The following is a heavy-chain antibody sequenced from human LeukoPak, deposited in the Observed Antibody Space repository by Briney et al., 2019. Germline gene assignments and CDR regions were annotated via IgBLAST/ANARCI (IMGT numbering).Heavy chain of an antibody. J-gene: IGHJ4*02. V-gene: IGHV3-33*01. D-gene: IGHD6-13*01. CDR1: GFTFSSYA. CDR2: IWYDGSNK. Sequence: GGSLRLSCAASGFTFSSYAMHWVRQAPGKGLEWVAVIWYDGSNKYYADSVKGRFTISRDNSENTLYLQMNSLRAEDTALYYCARGEADAGYSSSWYPFDYWGQGTLVTVSS. CDR3: ARGEADAGYSSSWYPFDY.